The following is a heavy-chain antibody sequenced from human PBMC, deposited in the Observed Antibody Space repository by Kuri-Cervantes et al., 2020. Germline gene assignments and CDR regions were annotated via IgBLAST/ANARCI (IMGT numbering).Heavy chain of an antibody. J-gene: IGHJ4*02. Sequence: ASVKVSCKASGYTFTSYGISWVRQAPGQGLEWMGWISAYNGNTNYAQKLQGRVTMTTDTSTSTAYMELRSLRSDDTAVYYCARDWDSSGWYLGFDYWGQGTLVTVSS. CDR3: ARDWDSSGWYLGFDY. CDR1: GYTFTSYG. D-gene: IGHD6-19*01. V-gene: IGHV1-18*01. CDR2: ISAYNGNT.